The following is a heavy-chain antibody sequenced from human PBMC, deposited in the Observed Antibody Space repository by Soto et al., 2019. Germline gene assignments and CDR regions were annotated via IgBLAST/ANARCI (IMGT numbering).Heavy chain of an antibody. CDR2: IIPIFGTA. J-gene: IGHJ5*02. V-gene: IGHV1-69*01. D-gene: IGHD3-22*01. CDR1: GGTFSSYA. Sequence: QVQLVQSGAEVKKPGSSVKVSCKATGGTFSSYAISWVRQAPGQGLEWMGGIIPIFGTANYAQKFQGRVTITADESTSTAYMELSSLRSEDTAVYYCARPRLPNYYDSSGYPNWFDPWGQGTLVTVSS. CDR3: ARPRLPNYYDSSGYPNWFDP.